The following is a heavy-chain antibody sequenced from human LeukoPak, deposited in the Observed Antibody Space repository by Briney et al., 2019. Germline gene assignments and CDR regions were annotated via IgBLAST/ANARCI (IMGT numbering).Heavy chain of an antibody. Sequence: PGGSLRLSCVASGFPFSDFDVHWIRQAPGKGLEWVSYISSSGSTIYYADSVKGRFTISRDNAKNSLYLQMNSLRAEDTAVYYCAGGDMGIAAAGHYWGQGTLVTVSS. V-gene: IGHV3-11*01. CDR3: AGGDMGIAAAGHY. D-gene: IGHD6-13*01. CDR2: ISSSGSTI. CDR1: GFPFSDFD. J-gene: IGHJ4*02.